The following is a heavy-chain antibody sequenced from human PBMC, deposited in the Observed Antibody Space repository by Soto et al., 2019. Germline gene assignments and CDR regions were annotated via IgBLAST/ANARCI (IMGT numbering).Heavy chain of an antibody. CDR1: GGTISSSSYY. CDR2: IYYSGST. J-gene: IGHJ6*02. CDR3: ERRPIAAAVGPLLYGMDV. Sequence: NPSETLSLTCTVSGGTISSSSYYWGWIRQPPGKGLEWIGSIYYSGSTYYNPSLKSRVTISVDTSKNQFSLKLSSVTAADTAVYYCERRPIAAAVGPLLYGMDVWGQGTTVTVSS. V-gene: IGHV4-39*01. D-gene: IGHD6-13*01.